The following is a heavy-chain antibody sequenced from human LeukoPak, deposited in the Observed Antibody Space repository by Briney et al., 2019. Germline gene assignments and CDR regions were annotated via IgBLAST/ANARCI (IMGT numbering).Heavy chain of an antibody. CDR2: INPNSGGT. J-gene: IGHJ5*02. V-gene: IGHV1-2*02. CDR3: ARASYYYDSSGYRSWFDP. Sequence: ASVKVSCKASGYTFTGYYMHWVRQAPGQGLEWMGWINPNSGGTNYAQKFQGRVTMTRDTSISTAYMELSRLRSDDTAVYYCARASYYYDSSGYRSWFDPWGQGTLVTVSS. D-gene: IGHD3-22*01. CDR1: GYTFTGYY.